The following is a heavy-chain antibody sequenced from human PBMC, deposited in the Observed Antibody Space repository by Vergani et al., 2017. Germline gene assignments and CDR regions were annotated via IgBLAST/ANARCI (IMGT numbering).Heavy chain of an antibody. CDR1: GGSFSGYY. V-gene: IGHV4-34*01. CDR2: INHSGST. D-gene: IGHD4-17*01. Sequence: QVQLQQWGAGLLKPSETLSLTCAVYGGSFSGYYWSWIRQPPGKGLEWIGEINHSGSTNYNPSLKRRVTISVDTSKNQFSLKLSSVTAADTAVYYCASQQDYGDYVGLSWGQGTLVTVSS. J-gene: IGHJ4*02. CDR3: ASQQDYGDYVGLS.